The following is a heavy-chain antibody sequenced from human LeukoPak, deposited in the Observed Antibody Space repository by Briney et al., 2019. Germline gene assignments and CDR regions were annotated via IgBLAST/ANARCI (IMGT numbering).Heavy chain of an antibody. D-gene: IGHD6-6*01. J-gene: IGHJ5*02. Sequence: ASVKVSCXASGYTFTSYGISWVRQAHGQGLEWMAWISAYNGNTNYAQKLQGRVTMTTDTSTSTAYMELRSLRSDDTAVYYCARDRGAARPGFDPWGQGTLVTVSS. CDR3: ARDRGAARPGFDP. V-gene: IGHV1-18*01. CDR2: ISAYNGNT. CDR1: GYTFTSYG.